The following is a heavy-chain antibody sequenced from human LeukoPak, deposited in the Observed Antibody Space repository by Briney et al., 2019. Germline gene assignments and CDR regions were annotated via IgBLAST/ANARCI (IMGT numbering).Heavy chain of an antibody. CDR3: ARYYDSSGYYVHWARDAFDI. D-gene: IGHD3-22*01. V-gene: IGHV4-30-2*01. J-gene: IGHJ3*02. Sequence: PSETLSLTCAVSGGSISSGGYSWSWIRQPPGKGLEWIGYIYHSGSTYYNPSLKSRVTISVDRSKNQFSLKLSSVTAADTAVYYCARYYDSSGYYVHWARDAFDIWGQGTMVTVSS. CDR1: GGSISSGGYS. CDR2: IYHSGST.